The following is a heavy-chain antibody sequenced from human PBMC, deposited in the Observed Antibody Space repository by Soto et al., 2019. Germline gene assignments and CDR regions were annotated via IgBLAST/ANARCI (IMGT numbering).Heavy chain of an antibody. CDR1: GYTFTSYG. Sequence: GASVKVSCKASGYTFTSYGISWVRQAPGQGLEWMGWISAYNGNTNYAQKLQGRVTMTTDTSTSTAYMALRSLRSDDTAVYYCARARGSGSNPWFDPWGQGTLVTVSS. J-gene: IGHJ5*02. CDR3: ARARGSGSNPWFDP. D-gene: IGHD3-10*01. V-gene: IGHV1-18*04. CDR2: ISAYNGNT.